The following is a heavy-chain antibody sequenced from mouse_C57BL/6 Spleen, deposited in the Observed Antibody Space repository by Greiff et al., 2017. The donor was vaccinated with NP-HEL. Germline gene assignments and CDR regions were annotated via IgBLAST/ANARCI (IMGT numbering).Heavy chain of an antibody. CDR1: GYTFTSYW. Sequence: QVQLQQPGAELVKPGASVKLSCKASGYTFTSYWMHWVKQRPGQGLEWIGMIHPTSGSTNYNEKFKSKATLTVDKSSSTAYMQLSSLTSEDSAVYYCAENWDSLWYFDVWGTGTTVTVSS. J-gene: IGHJ1*03. CDR2: IHPTSGST. D-gene: IGHD4-1*01. CDR3: AENWDSLWYFDV. V-gene: IGHV1-64*01.